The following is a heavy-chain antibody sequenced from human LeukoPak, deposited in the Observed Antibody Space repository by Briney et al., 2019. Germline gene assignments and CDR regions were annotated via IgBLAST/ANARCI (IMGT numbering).Heavy chain of an antibody. V-gene: IGHV3-33*01. CDR3: ARERAPFDGLDH. Sequence: PGGSLRLSCAASGVTFSDYGMQWVRQAPGKGLEWVAVLWSDGTTNYCADSVKGRFTFSRDNSKNTLHLEMNSLRAEDTALYYCARERAPFDGLDHWGQGTLVTVSS. J-gene: IGHJ4*02. CDR1: GVTFSDYG. CDR2: LWSDGTTN.